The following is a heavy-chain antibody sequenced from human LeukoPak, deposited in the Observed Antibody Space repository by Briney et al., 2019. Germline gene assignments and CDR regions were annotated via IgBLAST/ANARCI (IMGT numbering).Heavy chain of an antibody. J-gene: IGHJ6*03. CDR1: EFSFSTYW. CDR2: IKEDGTEK. V-gene: IGHV3-7*01. D-gene: IGHD3-10*01. Sequence: GESLRLSCAASEFSFSTYWMSWVRQAPGKGLEWVANIKEDGTEKYYVGSVKGRFTISRDNAKKSLYLQMNSLRDDDTAVYFCARSPAGDAWPPAYYMDVWGKGTTVTVSS. CDR3: ARSPAGDAWPPAYYMDV.